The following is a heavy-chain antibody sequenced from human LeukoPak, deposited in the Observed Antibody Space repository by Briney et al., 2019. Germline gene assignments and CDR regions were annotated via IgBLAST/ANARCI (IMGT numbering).Heavy chain of an antibody. V-gene: IGHV4-4*07. CDR2: IYTSGST. J-gene: IGHJ4*02. Sequence: SETLSLTCTVSGASMSTYYWSWIRQPAGKGLEWIGRIYTSGSTSYNPSLESRVTMSVDTSKNQLSLKLTSVTAADTAVYYCASASSGWYRGPLDYWGQGTLVTVSS. CDR3: ASASSGWYRGPLDY. CDR1: GASMSTYY. D-gene: IGHD6-19*01.